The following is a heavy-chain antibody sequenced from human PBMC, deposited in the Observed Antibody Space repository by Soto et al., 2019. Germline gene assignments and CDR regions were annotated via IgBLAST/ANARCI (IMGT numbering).Heavy chain of an antibody. V-gene: IGHV4-30-4*01. CDR1: GDSISDVNYY. CDR2: IYDGGTN. Sequence: QVQLQGSGARLVKPSQTLYLTCTVSGDSISDVNYYWSWIRQSPDKGLEWIGRIYDGGTNYSNPSLKSRFTVAIEPSKNQSSLQLSSMSAADTAVYYCTRGPSRDKVDYWGQGTLVTVAS. J-gene: IGHJ4*02. CDR3: TRGPSRDKVDY.